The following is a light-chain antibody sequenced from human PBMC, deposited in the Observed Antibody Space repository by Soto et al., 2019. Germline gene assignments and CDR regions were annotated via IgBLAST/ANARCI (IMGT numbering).Light chain of an antibody. Sequence: EIGLTQSPCTLSLSPGERATISCRATQSVSSNYLAWYQQQSGQAPNLLIYGASSRATGIPDRFSGSGSGTDFTLTISRLEPEDFAVYYCQQYCSSPYTFGQGTKVEIK. CDR2: GAS. J-gene: IGKJ2*01. V-gene: IGKV3-20*01. CDR3: QQYCSSPYT. CDR1: QSVSSNY.